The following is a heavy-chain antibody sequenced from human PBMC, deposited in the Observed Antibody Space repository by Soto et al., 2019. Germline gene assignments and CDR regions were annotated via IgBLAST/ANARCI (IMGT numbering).Heavy chain of an antibody. CDR1: GGSISSSSYY. Sequence: SETLSLTCTVSGGSISSSSYYWGWIRQPPGKGLEWIGSIFYSGSTYYNPSLKSLVTISVDTSKNQFSLKLSSVTAADTAVYYCARHLTYCSAGSCYSDFPYYGMDVWGQGTTVT. CDR2: IFYSGST. CDR3: ARHLTYCSAGSCYSDFPYYGMDV. V-gene: IGHV4-39*01. D-gene: IGHD2-15*01. J-gene: IGHJ6*02.